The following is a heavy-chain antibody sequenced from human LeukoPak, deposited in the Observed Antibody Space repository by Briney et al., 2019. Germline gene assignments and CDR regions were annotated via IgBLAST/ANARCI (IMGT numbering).Heavy chain of an antibody. D-gene: IGHD6-19*01. CDR2: ISSSSSYI. V-gene: IGHV3-21*01. J-gene: IGHJ4*02. CDR3: ARDGSGWHFDY. CDR1: GFTVSSNY. Sequence: GGSLRLSCAASGFTVSSNYMSWVRQAPGKGLEWVSSISSSSSYIYYADSVKGRFTISRDNAKNSLYLQMNSLRAEDTAVYYCARDGSGWHFDYWGQGTLVTVSS.